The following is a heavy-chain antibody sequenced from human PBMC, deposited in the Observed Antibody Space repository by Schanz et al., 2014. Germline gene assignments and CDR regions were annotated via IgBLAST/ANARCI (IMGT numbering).Heavy chain of an antibody. J-gene: IGHJ5*02. CDR2: IYTSGST. CDR1: GGSISSGTYY. CDR3: AREPLSGYNWFDP. V-gene: IGHV4-61*02. Sequence: QVQLQESGPGLVKPSQTLSLTCIVSGGSISSGTYYWSWLRQPAGKGLEWIGRIYTSGSTNYNPSLKSRVTISLDTPKNQFSLKLSSVTAADTAVYYCAREPLSGYNWFDPWGQGSLXTVSS. D-gene: IGHD6-25*01.